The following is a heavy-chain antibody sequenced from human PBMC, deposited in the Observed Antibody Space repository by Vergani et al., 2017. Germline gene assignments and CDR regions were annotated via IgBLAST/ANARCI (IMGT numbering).Heavy chain of an antibody. Sequence: QVQLVQSGAEVKKPGASVKVSCKASGYTFTSDDTNWVRQATGQGLEWMGWMNPISGNTGYAQNLQGRLTITRDTSVNTAYMELSSLTSEDMAVYYCVRARRTCTYDHCPRYYYDLWGQGTLVTVSS. V-gene: IGHV1-8*03. CDR3: VRARRTCTYDHCPRYYYDL. CDR1: GYTFTSDD. D-gene: IGHD2-8*01. J-gene: IGHJ4*02. CDR2: MNPISGNT.